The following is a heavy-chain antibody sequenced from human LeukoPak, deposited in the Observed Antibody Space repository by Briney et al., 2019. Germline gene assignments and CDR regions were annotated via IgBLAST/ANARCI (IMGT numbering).Heavy chain of an antibody. Sequence: SETLSLTCTVSGVSISSYYWSWIRQPAGKGLEWIGRIYTSGSTNYNPSLKSRVTMSVDTSKNQFSLKLSSVTAADTAVYYCATCGGDCYIYDDAFDIWGQGTMVTVSS. V-gene: IGHV4-4*07. CDR2: IYTSGST. J-gene: IGHJ3*02. D-gene: IGHD2-21*01. CDR1: GVSISSYY. CDR3: ATCGGDCYIYDDAFDI.